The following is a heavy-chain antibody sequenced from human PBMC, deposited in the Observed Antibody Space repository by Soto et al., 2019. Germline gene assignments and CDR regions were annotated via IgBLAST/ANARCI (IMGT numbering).Heavy chain of an antibody. CDR3: ARDHYDILTGYSYDAFDI. Sequence: VQLVESGGGLVQPGGSLRLSCAASGFTFSSYWMSWVRQAPGKGLEWVANLKQDGSEKYYVDSVKGRFTISRDNAKNSLFLPMSSVRAEDTAVYYCARDHYDILTGYSYDAFDIWGQGTKVTVSS. CDR1: GFTFSSYW. CDR2: LKQDGSEK. D-gene: IGHD3-9*01. V-gene: IGHV3-7*01. J-gene: IGHJ3*02.